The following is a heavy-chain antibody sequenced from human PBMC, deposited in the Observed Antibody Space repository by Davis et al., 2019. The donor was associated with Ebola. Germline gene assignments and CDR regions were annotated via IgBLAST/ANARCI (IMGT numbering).Heavy chain of an antibody. J-gene: IGHJ6*02. V-gene: IGHV3-15*01. CDR2: IKRKIDGETT. D-gene: IGHD2/OR15-2a*01. CDR3: TRHLSMDV. CDR1: GFTFGDYV. Sequence: GGSLRLSCTASGFTFGDYVMSWVRQAPGKEPEWVGRIKRKIDGETTDYAASVSGRFTISRDDSKSMLYLQMTGLNSEDTAVYYCTRHLSMDVWGQGTTVTVSS.